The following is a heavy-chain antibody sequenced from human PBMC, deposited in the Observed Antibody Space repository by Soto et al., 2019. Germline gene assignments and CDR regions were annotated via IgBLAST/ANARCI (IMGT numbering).Heavy chain of an antibody. D-gene: IGHD3-22*01. CDR1: GGSISSGGYS. V-gene: IGHV4-30-2*01. Sequence: SETLSLTCAVSGGSISSGGYSWSWIRQPPGKGLEWIGYIYHSGSTYYNPSLKSRVTISVDTSKNQFSLKLSSVTAADTAVYYCATHVTVVVSFDYWGQGTLVTVSS. CDR3: ATHVTVVVSFDY. J-gene: IGHJ4*02. CDR2: IYHSGST.